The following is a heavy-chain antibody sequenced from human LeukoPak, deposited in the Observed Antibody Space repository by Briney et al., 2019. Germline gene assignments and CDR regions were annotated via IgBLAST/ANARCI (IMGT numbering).Heavy chain of an antibody. Sequence: GGSLRLSCAASGFTFSHYAVHWVRQAPGKGLEWVALISFDGNNKYYADSVKGRFTISRDNSKNTLYLQMNSLRTEDTAVYYCVPNLEPKPDSFDSWGQGTLVTVSS. CDR1: GFTFSHYA. J-gene: IGHJ4*02. V-gene: IGHV3-30-3*01. CDR3: VPNLEPKPDSFDS. CDR2: ISFDGNNK.